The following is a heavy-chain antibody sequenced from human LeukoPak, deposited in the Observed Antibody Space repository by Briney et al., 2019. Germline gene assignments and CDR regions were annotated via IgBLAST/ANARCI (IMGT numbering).Heavy chain of an antibody. J-gene: IGHJ2*01. D-gene: IGHD4-17*01. Sequence: GGSLRLSCAASGFTFSSYAMRWVRQAPGKGLEWVSAIVGSGASTYYADSVKGRFTISRDNSKNTLHLQMNSLRAEDTAIYHCAKVRVVGDYNWFFDLGGGGTLVTVSS. CDR3: AKVRVVGDYNWFFDL. CDR1: GFTFSSYA. V-gene: IGHV3-23*01. CDR2: IVGSGAST.